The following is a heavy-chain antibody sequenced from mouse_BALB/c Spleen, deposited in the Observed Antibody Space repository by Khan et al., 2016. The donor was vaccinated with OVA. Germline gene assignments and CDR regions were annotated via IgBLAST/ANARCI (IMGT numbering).Heavy chain of an antibody. J-gene: IGHJ3*01. Sequence: QVQLKESGPGLVAPSQSLSIICTVSGFSLTSYGVHWVRQPPGKGLEWLGVMWAGGSTNYNSPLMSRLSISIDNSKSQVFLKMNSLQTDDTAMYYGARPYYGSAWFAYWGQGTLVTVSA. CDR2: MWAGGST. D-gene: IGHD1-1*01. CDR1: GFSLTSYG. V-gene: IGHV2-9*02. CDR3: ARPYYGSAWFAY.